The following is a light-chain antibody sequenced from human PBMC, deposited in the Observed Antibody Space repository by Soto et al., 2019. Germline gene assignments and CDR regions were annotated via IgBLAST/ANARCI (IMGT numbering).Light chain of an antibody. V-gene: IGKV3-20*01. Sequence: ELVLTQSPGTLPLSPGERANLSCRASQSVSASYLAWYQQKPGQSPRLVIYEASSRPTGIPDRFSGSGTGTDFTLTINCLEPEDFAVYFCQQYGGSPPGYIFGQGTKLEIK. CDR1: QSVSASY. J-gene: IGKJ2*01. CDR2: EAS. CDR3: QQYGGSPPGYI.